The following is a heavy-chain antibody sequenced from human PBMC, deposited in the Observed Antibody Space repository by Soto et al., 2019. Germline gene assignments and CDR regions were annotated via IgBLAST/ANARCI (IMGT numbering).Heavy chain of an antibody. CDR3: ARVLGYYDSSGYYG. J-gene: IGHJ6*01. CDR2: IYSGGST. CDR1: GVPVIGHY. V-gene: IGHV3-53*01. Sequence: PGGPLTLSCTASGVPVIGHYTTWVRQAHGKGLEWVSVIYSGGSTYYADSVKGRFTISRDNSKNTLYLQMNSLRAEDTAVYYGARVLGYYDSSGYYG. D-gene: IGHD3-22*01.